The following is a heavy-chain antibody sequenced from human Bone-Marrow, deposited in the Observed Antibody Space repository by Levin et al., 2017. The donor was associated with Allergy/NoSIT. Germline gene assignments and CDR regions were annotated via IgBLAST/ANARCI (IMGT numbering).Heavy chain of an antibody. V-gene: IGHV1-2*02. Sequence: GESLKISCQASGYTFIGYYIYWVRQAPGQGIEWMGWIDPSSGDTKYAQKFQGRVTMTRDTSIRTVDMELSSLRSDDTAVYYCTRDQTGTSQYKIFDPWGRGTLVIVSS. J-gene: IGHJ5*01. CDR1: GYTFIGYY. D-gene: IGHD1-1*01. CDR3: TRDQTGTSQYKIFDP. CDR2: IDPSSGDT.